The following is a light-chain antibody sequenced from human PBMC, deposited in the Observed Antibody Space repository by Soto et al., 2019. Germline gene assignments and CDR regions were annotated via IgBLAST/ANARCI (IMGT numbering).Light chain of an antibody. CDR3: GSYGGANTVV. V-gene: IGLV2-8*01. CDR1: SNDVGGYNY. CDR2: EVS. Sequence: QSALTQPPSASGSPGQSVTISCTGTSNDVGGYNYVSWYQQHPGKAPKLMIHEVSKRPSGVPDRFSGSKSGNTASLTVSGLLTEDEADYYCGSYGGANTVVFGGGTKLTVL. J-gene: IGLJ2*01.